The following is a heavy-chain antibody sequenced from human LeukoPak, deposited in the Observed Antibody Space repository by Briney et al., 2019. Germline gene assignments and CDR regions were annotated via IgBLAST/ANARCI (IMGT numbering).Heavy chain of an antibody. D-gene: IGHD3-10*01. CDR1: GFTFNSYS. J-gene: IGHJ6*02. CDR2: ISSSSSTI. CDR3: ARGRITMVRGVKGTSGMDV. V-gene: IGHV3-48*04. Sequence: PGGSLRLSCAASGFTFNSYSMNWVRQAPGKGLEWVSYISSSSSTIYYADSVKGRFTISRDNAKNSLYLQMNSLRAEDTAVYYCARGRITMVRGVKGTSGMDVWGQGTTVTVSS.